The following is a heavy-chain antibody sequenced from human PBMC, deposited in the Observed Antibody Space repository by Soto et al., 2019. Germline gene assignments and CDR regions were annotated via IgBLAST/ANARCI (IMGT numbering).Heavy chain of an antibody. Sequence: GGSLRLSCAASGFSVTSNYMTWVRQAPGKGLECVSVIYAGGNTYYPDSVKGRFTISSDNSKNTRFLQMNNLRAEDTAVYYCARVTTFYDILTSSYALNYFDYWGQGTRVTVSS. J-gene: IGHJ4*02. CDR2: IYAGGNT. CDR3: ARVTTFYDILTSSYALNYFDY. CDR1: GFSVTSNY. V-gene: IGHV3-53*01. D-gene: IGHD3-9*01.